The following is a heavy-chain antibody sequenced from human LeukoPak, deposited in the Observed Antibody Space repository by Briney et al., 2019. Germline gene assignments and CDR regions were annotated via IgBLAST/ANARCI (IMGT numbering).Heavy chain of an antibody. Sequence: SETLSLTCTVSGGSISSSSYYWGWIRQPPGKGLEWIGSIYYSGSTYYNPSLKSRVAISVDTSKNQFSLKLSSVTAADTAVYYYARGALLWFGESFDYWGQGTLVTVSS. D-gene: IGHD3-10*01. J-gene: IGHJ4*02. CDR1: GGSISSSSYY. CDR2: IYYSGST. CDR3: ARGALLWFGESFDY. V-gene: IGHV4-39*07.